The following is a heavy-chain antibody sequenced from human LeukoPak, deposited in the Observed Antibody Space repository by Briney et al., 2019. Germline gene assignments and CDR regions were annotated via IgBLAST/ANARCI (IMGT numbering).Heavy chain of an antibody. CDR1: GGSISGHY. D-gene: IGHD6-19*01. CDR3: ARGGWSLDF. J-gene: IGHJ3*01. CDR2: IHSSGST. Sequence: SETLSLTCTVSGGSISGHYWSWIRQPPGKRLEWIGYIHSSGSTDYNPSLRSRLTMSVDTSKNRFSLKLDSVTAADTALYYCARGGWSLDFWGQGTMVTVSS. V-gene: IGHV4-59*11.